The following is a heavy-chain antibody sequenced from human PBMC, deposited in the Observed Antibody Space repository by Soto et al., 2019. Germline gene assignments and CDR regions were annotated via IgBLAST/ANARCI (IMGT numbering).Heavy chain of an antibody. CDR3: ARQRTSVVSRAHFAS. V-gene: IGHV4-59*08. D-gene: IGHD2-21*01. Sequence: SELLSHPWPVAVGSISSYYWSWIRHPQAKVLEWIGYIYYSGSTNYNPSLKSRVTISVDTSKNQFSLKLRSVTAADTALYYCARQRTSVVSRAHFASWGHGSLVPVSS. J-gene: IGHJ1*01. CDR1: VGSISSYY. CDR2: IYYSGST.